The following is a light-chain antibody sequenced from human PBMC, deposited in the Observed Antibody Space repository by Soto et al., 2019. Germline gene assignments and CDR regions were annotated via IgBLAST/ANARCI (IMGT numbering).Light chain of an antibody. CDR3: QKYNDWPRT. CDR2: GAS. Sequence: EIVMTQSPATLSVAPGERDTLSCRASQSVSSNLAWYQQKPGQAPRLLISGASTRATGIPARFSGSGSGTEITLTISSLQAEDFAVYYCQKYNDWPRTFGQGTQVEIK. J-gene: IGKJ1*01. V-gene: IGKV3-15*01. CDR1: QSVSSN.